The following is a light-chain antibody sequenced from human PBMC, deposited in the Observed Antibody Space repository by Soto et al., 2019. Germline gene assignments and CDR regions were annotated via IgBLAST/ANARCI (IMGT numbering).Light chain of an antibody. J-gene: IGKJ1*01. Sequence: EIVLTQSPGTLSLSPGERATLSCRASQSVSSSYLAWYQQKPGHAPRLLIYGTSSRATGIPDRFSGSGSGTDFTLTISRLEPEDFAVYYCQQYGSSRTWTFGQGTKVEIK. CDR2: GTS. CDR1: QSVSSSY. CDR3: QQYGSSRTWT. V-gene: IGKV3-20*01.